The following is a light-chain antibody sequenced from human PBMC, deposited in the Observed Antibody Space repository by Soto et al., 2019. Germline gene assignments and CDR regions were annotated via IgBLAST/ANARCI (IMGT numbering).Light chain of an antibody. CDR2: EVS. Sequence: QSSLTQAASVSGSPGQSIAISCTGSISDVGIYNYVSWYQQHPGKVPKLIIYEVSNRPSGVSNRFSGSKSGNMASLTISGLQAEDEADYYRRSYTTSSTRVFGTGTKVTVL. CDR3: RSYTTSSTRV. CDR1: ISDVGIYNY. V-gene: IGLV2-14*01. J-gene: IGLJ1*01.